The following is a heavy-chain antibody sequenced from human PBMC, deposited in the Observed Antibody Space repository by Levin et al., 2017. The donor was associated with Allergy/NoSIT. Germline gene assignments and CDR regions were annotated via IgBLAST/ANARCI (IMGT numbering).Heavy chain of an antibody. CDR3: ARVGPGYCSSTSCYRGDYYGMDV. J-gene: IGHJ6*02. D-gene: IGHD2-2*02. CDR1: GFTFSSYE. CDR2: ISSSGSTI. V-gene: IGHV3-48*03. Sequence: SCAASGFTFSSYEMNWVRQAPGKGLEWVSYISSSGSTIYYADSVKGRFTISRDNAKNSLYLQMNSLRAEDTAVYYCARVGPGYCSSTSCYRGDYYGMDVWGQGTTVTVSS.